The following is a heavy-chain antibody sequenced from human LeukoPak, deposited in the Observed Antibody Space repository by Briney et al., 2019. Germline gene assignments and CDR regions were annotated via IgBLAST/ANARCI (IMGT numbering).Heavy chain of an antibody. D-gene: IGHD5-24*01. CDR3: AKDRGGGSQLGDAYDV. Sequence: GGSLRLSCAASGFPFDEHAMHWVRQAPGKGLEWVSGISYSSETIGYVDSVKGRFTISRDNVRKSLYLQMNSLRIEDTALYYCAKDRGGGSQLGDAYDVWGQGTMVSVSS. V-gene: IGHV3-9*01. CDR2: ISYSSETI. CDR1: GFPFDEHA. J-gene: IGHJ3*01.